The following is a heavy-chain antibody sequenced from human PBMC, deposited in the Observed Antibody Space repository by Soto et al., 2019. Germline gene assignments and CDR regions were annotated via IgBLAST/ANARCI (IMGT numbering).Heavy chain of an antibody. CDR1: GFTFSSYA. Sequence: GGSLRLSCAASGFTFSSYARHWVRQAPGKGLEWVAVISYDGTNKYYADSVKGRFTISRDNSKNTLYLQMNSLRAEDTAVYYCAREKSIGGSCLDNWGRGTLVTVSS. V-gene: IGHV3-30-3*01. CDR3: AREKSIGGSCLDN. D-gene: IGHD2-15*01. J-gene: IGHJ4*01. CDR2: ISYDGTNK.